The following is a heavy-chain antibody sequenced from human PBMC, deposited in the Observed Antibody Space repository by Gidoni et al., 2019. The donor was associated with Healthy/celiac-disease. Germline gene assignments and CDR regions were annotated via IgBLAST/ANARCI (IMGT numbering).Heavy chain of an antibody. CDR2: IYYSGST. J-gene: IGHJ4*02. CDR3: ARLLDPYDSSGYPPFFDY. V-gene: IGHV4-39*01. D-gene: IGHD3-22*01. Sequence: TCTVSGGSISSSSYYWGWIRPPPGKGLEWIGSIYYSGSTYYNPSLKSRVTISVDTSKNQFSLKLSSVTAADTAVYYCARLLDPYDSSGYPPFFDYWGKGTLVTVSA. CDR1: GGSISSSSYY.